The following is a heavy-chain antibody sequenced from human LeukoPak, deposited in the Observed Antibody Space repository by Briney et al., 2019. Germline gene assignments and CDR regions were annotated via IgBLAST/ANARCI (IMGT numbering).Heavy chain of an antibody. CDR2: INPNSGDT. CDR1: GYTFTGYY. Sequence: ASVKVSCKASGYTFTGYYMHWVRQAPGQGLKWMGWINPNSGDTKFAREFQGRVTMTRDTSISTAYMGLSRLRSDDTAVYYCATQRGSYLWGTDFDYWGQGTLVTVSS. J-gene: IGHJ4*02. V-gene: IGHV1-2*02. CDR3: ATQRGSYLWGTDFDY. D-gene: IGHD3-16*01.